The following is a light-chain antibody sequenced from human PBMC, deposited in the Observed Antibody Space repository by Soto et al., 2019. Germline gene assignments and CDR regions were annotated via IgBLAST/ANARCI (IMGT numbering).Light chain of an antibody. CDR2: GAS. J-gene: IGKJ4*01. CDR3: QQRGSWLLT. Sequence: EIVWTQYPGTLSFSPGGRGTLSCSASQSISSTYLAWYQQKPGQAPRLLIYGASNRATGIPVRFSGSGSGTDFTLTISSLEPEDFAVYYCQQRGSWLLTFGGGTKVDIK. CDR1: QSISSTY. V-gene: IGKV3D-20*02.